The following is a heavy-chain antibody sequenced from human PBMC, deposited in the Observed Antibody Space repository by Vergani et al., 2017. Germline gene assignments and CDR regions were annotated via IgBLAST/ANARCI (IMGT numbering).Heavy chain of an antibody. CDR1: GFTFIMHA. V-gene: IGHV3-23*01. CDR2: LSASDRRT. D-gene: IGHD6-19*01. Sequence: EVQLLESGGDLVQPGGSLRLSCAASGFTFIMHAMSWVRQAPGKGLEWVSTLSASDRRTHYADSVKGRFSISRDNSKNTRFLHMNSLRPEDTAVYYCAKVGRSEVACTFGAFDIWGQGTTVTVSS. CDR3: AKVGRSEVACTFGAFDI. J-gene: IGHJ3*02.